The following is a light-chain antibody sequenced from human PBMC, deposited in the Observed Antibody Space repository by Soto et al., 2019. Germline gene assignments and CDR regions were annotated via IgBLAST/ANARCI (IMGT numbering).Light chain of an antibody. V-gene: IGLV2-14*01. CDR3: SSYTSSSTLV. Sequence: QSALTQPASVSGSPGQSITISCTGTSSDVGGYNYVSWYQQHPGIAPKLMISVVSNRPSGVSNRFSGSKSGNTASLTISGLQAEDEADYYCSSYTSSSTLVFGGGTQLTVL. CDR2: VVS. CDR1: SSDVGGYNY. J-gene: IGLJ2*01.